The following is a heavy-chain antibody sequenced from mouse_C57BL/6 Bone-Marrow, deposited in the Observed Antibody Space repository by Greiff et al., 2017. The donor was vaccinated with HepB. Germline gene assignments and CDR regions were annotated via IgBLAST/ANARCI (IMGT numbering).Heavy chain of an antibody. CDR2: IDPSDSYT. J-gene: IGHJ4*01. CDR3: ARDHYSNPYYYAMDY. D-gene: IGHD2-5*01. Sequence: VQLQQPGAELVMPGASVKLSCKAYGYTFTSYWMHWVKQRPGQGLEWIGEIDPSDSYTNYNQKFKGKSTLTVDKSSSTAYMQLSSLTSEDSAVYYCARDHYSNPYYYAMDYWGQGTSVTVSS. CDR1: GYTFTSYW. V-gene: IGHV1-69*01.